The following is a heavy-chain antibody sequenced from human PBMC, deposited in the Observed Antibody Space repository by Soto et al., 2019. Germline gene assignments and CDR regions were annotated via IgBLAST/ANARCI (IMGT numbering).Heavy chain of an antibody. Sequence: QITLNESGPTQVKPRQTLTLTCTFSGFSLTTSGVGVGCIRQSPGKAPEWLALIYWDDDKRYSRSLKSRLTITKDTSKNQVVLTKADLDPADTATYYCAHRVLRTVFGLVTTTAIYFDFWGQGTPVAVSS. D-gene: IGHD3-3*01. CDR2: IYWDDDK. J-gene: IGHJ4*02. V-gene: IGHV2-5*02. CDR3: AHRVLRTVFGLVTTTAIYFDF. CDR1: GFSLTTSGVG.